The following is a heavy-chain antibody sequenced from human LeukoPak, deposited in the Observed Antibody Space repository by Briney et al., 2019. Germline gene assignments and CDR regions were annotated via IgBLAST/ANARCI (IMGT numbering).Heavy chain of an antibody. Sequence: ASVKVSCTASGYTFTSYGTSWVRQAPGQGLEWMGWISTYNGNTNYAQKLQGRVTMTTDTSTSTAYMELRSLRSDDTAVYYCARVFLGYYMDVWGKGTTVTVSS. CDR2: ISTYNGNT. D-gene: IGHD2/OR15-2a*01. CDR1: GYTFTSYG. V-gene: IGHV1-18*01. J-gene: IGHJ6*03. CDR3: ARVFLGYYMDV.